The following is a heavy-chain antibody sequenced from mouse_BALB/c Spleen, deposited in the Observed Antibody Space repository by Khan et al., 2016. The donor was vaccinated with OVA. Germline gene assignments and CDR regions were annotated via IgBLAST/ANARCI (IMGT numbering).Heavy chain of an antibody. V-gene: IGHV2-2*02. D-gene: IGHD2-14*01. CDR2: IWSGGSS. J-gene: IGHJ3*01. CDR3: ARRDYRYALAY. CDR1: DFSLTSYG. Sequence: QVQLKESGPGLVQLSQSLSITCTVSDFSLTSYGVHWVRQSPGKGLEWLGVIWSGGSSDYNAAFISRLSISKDNSKSQVFFKMNSLQPNDTAIYYCARRDYRYALAYWGQGTLVTVSA.